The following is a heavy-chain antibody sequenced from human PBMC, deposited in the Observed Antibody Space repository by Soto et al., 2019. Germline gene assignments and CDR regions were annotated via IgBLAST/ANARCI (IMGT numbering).Heavy chain of an antibody. D-gene: IGHD1-1*01. CDR2: ISNGDETT. CDR1: GFIFTDYS. J-gene: IGHJ6*02. CDR3: AKNPLAVQMYYYYGMDV. Sequence: PGGSLRLSCAASGFIFTDYSMTWIRQAPGKGLEWVSYISNGDETTHYADSVKGRFIVSRDNAKKVLFLQMSGLRVDDTAVYYCAKNPLAVQMYYYYGMDVWGQGTTVTVSS. V-gene: IGHV3-11*01.